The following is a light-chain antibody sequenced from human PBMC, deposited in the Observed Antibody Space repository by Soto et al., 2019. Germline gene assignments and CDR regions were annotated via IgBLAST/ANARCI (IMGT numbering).Light chain of an antibody. V-gene: IGKV3-20*01. Sequence: ELVLTQSPVALSLSSGERATLSCRASQSVSSTLLTWYQQKPGQALRLLIYGVSSRATGIPDRFSGSGSGTDFTLTISRVEPEDFAVYFCQHYGDSSWTFGQGSRVEIK. J-gene: IGKJ1*01. CDR2: GVS. CDR1: QSVSSTL. CDR3: QHYGDSSWT.